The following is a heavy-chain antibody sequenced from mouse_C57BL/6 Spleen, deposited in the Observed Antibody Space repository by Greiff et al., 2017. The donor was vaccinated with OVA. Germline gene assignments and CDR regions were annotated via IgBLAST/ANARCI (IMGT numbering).Heavy chain of an antibody. CDR1: GYTFTDYN. J-gene: IGHJ3*01. D-gene: IGHD2-4*01. Sequence: VQLQQPGPELVKPGASVKLSCKASGYTFTDYNMHWVKQSHGKSLEWIGYINPNNGGTSYNQKFKGKATLTVNKSSSTAYMELRSLTSEDSAVYYCARDYDYDGCAYWGQGTLVTVSA. V-gene: IGHV1-22*01. CDR3: ARDYDYDGCAY. CDR2: INPNNGGT.